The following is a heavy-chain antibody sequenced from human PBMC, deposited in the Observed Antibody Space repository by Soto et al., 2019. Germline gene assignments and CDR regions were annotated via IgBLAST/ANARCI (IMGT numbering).Heavy chain of an antibody. CDR3: ARGGKYYYDSSGYYLVDD. Sequence: SATLSLTCPVSGGSISSYYWSWIRQPPGKGLEWIGYIYYSGSTNYNPSLKSRVTISVDTSKNQFSLKLSSVTAADTAVYYCARGGKYYYDSSGYYLVDDGGQGTLVTGSS. J-gene: IGHJ4*02. CDR2: IYYSGST. D-gene: IGHD3-22*01. V-gene: IGHV4-59*01. CDR1: GGSISSYY.